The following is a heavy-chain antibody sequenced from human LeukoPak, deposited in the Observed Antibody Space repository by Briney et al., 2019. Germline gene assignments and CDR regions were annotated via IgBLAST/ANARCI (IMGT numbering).Heavy chain of an antibody. V-gene: IGHV4-31*03. Sequence: SETLSLTCTVSGGSISSGGYYWSWIRQHPGKGLEWIGYIYYSGSTYYNPSLKSRVTISVDTSKNQFSLKLSSVTAADTAVYYCASRVPNVLRFLEWSRGEYGMDVWGQGTTVTVSS. CDR2: IYYSGST. CDR3: ASRVPNVLRFLEWSRGEYGMDV. CDR1: GGSISSGGYY. J-gene: IGHJ6*02. D-gene: IGHD3-3*01.